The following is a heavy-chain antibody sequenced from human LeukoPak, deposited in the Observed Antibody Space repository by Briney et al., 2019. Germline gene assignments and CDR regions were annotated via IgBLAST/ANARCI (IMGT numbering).Heavy chain of an antibody. Sequence: ASVKVSCKASGYTFTGYYMHWVRQAPGQGLEWMGWINPNSGGTNYAQKFQGWVTMTRDTSISTAYMELSSLTFEDTAVYYCARGPPNWGMVGYWGQGTLVTVS. J-gene: IGHJ4*02. D-gene: IGHD7-27*01. CDR3: ARGPPNWGMVGY. CDR1: GYTFTGYY. V-gene: IGHV1-2*04. CDR2: INPNSGGT.